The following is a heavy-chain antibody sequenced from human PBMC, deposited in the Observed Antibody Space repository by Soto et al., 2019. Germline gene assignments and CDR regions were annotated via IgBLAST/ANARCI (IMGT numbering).Heavy chain of an antibody. CDR3: AREGSGYNF. J-gene: IGHJ1*01. CDR1: GGTFSSFG. D-gene: IGHD5-12*01. V-gene: IGHV1-69*13. CDR2: IIPVFGRP. Sequence: GASVKVSCKASGGTFSSFGISWGRQAPGQGLEWMGGIIPVFGRPNYAQRFRGRLTITADESTNTCYMELIDLESEDTAVYYCAREGSGYNFWGQGTQVTVSS.